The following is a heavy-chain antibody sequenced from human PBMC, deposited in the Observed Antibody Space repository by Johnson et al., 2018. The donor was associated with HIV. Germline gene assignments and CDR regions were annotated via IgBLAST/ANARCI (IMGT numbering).Heavy chain of an antibody. Sequence: VQLVESGGGVAQPGRSLRLSCVASEFTFSSYALHWVRQAPGKGLEWVAVISYDGSNKYYADSVKGRFTISRDNSKNTLYLQMNSLRAEDTAVYYCAKGRWELLAGAFDIWGQGTMVTVSS. CDR2: ISYDGSNK. V-gene: IGHV3-30-3*01. CDR3: AKGRWELLAGAFDI. CDR1: EFTFSSYA. D-gene: IGHD1-26*01. J-gene: IGHJ3*02.